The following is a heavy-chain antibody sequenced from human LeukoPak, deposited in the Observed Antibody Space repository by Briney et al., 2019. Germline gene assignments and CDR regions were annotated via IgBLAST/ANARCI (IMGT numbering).Heavy chain of an antibody. CDR3: ARVRSHEWIQLWHYYYYGMDV. D-gene: IGHD5-18*01. Sequence: EASVKVSCKASGYTFTSYYMHWVRQAPGQGLEWMGIINPSGGSTSYAQKLQGRVTMTTDTSTSTAYMELRSLRSDDTAVYYCARVRSHEWIQLWHYYYYGMDVWGQGTTVTVSS. J-gene: IGHJ6*02. V-gene: IGHV1-46*01. CDR1: GYTFTSYY. CDR2: INPSGGST.